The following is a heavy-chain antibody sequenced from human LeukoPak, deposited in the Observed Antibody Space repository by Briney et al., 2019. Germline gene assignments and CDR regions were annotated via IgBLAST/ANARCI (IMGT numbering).Heavy chain of an antibody. CDR1: GGSFSGYY. J-gene: IGHJ6*02. CDR2: INHSGST. V-gene: IGHV4-34*01. CDR3: ARREYQLLT. Sequence: PSETLSLTCAVYGGSFSGYYWSWIRQPPGKGLEWIGEINHSGSTNYNPSLKSRVTISVDTSKNQFPLKLSSVTAADTAVYYCARREYQLLTWGQGTTVTVSS. D-gene: IGHD2-2*01.